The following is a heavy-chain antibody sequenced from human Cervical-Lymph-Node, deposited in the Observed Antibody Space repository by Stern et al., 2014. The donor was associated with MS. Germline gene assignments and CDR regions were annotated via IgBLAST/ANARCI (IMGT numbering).Heavy chain of an antibody. J-gene: IGHJ4*02. CDR1: GGSVSSGSYY. CDR2: IYYSGST. CDR3: ARDRLDSSHPLDY. D-gene: IGHD3-22*01. Sequence: VQLVESGPGLVKPSETLSLTCTVSGGSVSSGSYYWSWIRQPPGKGLEWIGYIYYSGSTSYNPSLKSRVTISVDTSKNQFSLKLSSVTAADTAVYYCARDRLDSSHPLDYWGQGTLVTVSS. V-gene: IGHV4-61*01.